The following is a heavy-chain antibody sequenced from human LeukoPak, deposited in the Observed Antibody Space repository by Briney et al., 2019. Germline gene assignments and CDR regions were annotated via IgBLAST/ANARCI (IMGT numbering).Heavy chain of an antibody. V-gene: IGHV4-4*02. Sequence: NPSETLSLTCAVSGGSISSSNWWSWVRQPPGKGLEWIGEIYHSGSTNYNPSLKSRVTISVDKSKNQFSLKLSSVTAADTAVYYCARRGKYYYGSGSYYFDYWGQGTLVTVSS. J-gene: IGHJ4*02. CDR3: ARRGKYYYGSGSYYFDY. D-gene: IGHD3-10*01. CDR1: GGSISSSNW. CDR2: IYHSGST.